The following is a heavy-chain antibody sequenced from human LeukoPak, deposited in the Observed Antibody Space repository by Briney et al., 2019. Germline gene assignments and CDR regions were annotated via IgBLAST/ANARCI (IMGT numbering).Heavy chain of an antibody. Sequence: GGSLRLSCAASGFTFSSYAMHWVRQAPGKGLEWVAVISYDGSNKYYADSVKGRFTISRDNSKNTLYLQMNGLRAEDTAVYYCARAWYYGGKGDFDYWGQGTLVTVSS. J-gene: IGHJ4*02. D-gene: IGHD4-17*01. CDR3: ARAWYYGGKGDFDY. V-gene: IGHV3-30-3*01. CDR2: ISYDGSNK. CDR1: GFTFSSYA.